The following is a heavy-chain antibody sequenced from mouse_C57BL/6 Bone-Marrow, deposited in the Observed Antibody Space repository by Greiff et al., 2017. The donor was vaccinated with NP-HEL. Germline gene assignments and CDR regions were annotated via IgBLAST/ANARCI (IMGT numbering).Heavy chain of an antibody. D-gene: IGHD2-2*01. J-gene: IGHJ2*01. V-gene: IGHV5-4*01. CDR1: GFTFSSYA. CDR3: ARDLRVTTGGYYFDY. Sequence: EVQLVESGGGLVKPGGSLKLSCAASGFTFSSYAMSWVRQTPEKRLEWVATISDGGSYTYYPDNGKGRFTISRDNAKNNLYLQMSHLKSEDTAMYYCARDLRVTTGGYYFDYWGQGTTLTVSS. CDR2: ISDGGSYT.